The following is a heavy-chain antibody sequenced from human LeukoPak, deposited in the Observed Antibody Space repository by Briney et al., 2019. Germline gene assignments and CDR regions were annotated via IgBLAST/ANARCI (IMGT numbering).Heavy chain of an antibody. D-gene: IGHD1-1*01. Sequence: GGSLRLSCAASGFTFSSYWMHWVRQAPGKGLVWVSRINSDGSSTSYADSVKGRFTVSRDNAKNSLFLQMNSLRAEDTAIYYCARSLTTLTYEGYWGQGTLVTVSS. CDR2: INSDGSST. CDR1: GFTFSSYW. CDR3: ARSLTTLTYEGY. J-gene: IGHJ4*02. V-gene: IGHV3-74*01.